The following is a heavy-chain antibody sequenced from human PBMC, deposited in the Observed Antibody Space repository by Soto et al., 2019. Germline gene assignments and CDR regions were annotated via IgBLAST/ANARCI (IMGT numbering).Heavy chain of an antibody. V-gene: IGHV1-69*01. D-gene: IGHD3-10*01. CDR2: IIPLFGTA. J-gene: IGHJ4*02. CDR3: ATELGENPASPFDY. CDR1: GVTFSSET. Sequence: QVQLVQSGADVKKPGSSVKVSCQASGVTFSSETLGWVRQAPGQGLEWVGGIIPLFGTASYAQKFQGRVTITADESTSTVYMELSSLRSDDTAVYFCATELGENPASPFDYWGQGTLVTVSS.